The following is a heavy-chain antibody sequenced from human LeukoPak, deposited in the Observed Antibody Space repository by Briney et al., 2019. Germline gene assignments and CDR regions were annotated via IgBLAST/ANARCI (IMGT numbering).Heavy chain of an antibody. CDR3: ARAFEYSSSSWFDP. CDR2: IYPYSGDT. D-gene: IGHD6-6*01. V-gene: IGHV1-2*02. J-gene: IGHJ5*02. Sequence: GASVKVSCKASGYTFTGYYIHWVRQAPGQGLEWMGWIYPYSGDTNYAQNIQGRVTMTRDTSISTAYMELSSLKSGDTAVYYCARAFEYSSSSWFDPWGQGTLVTVSS. CDR1: GYTFTGYY.